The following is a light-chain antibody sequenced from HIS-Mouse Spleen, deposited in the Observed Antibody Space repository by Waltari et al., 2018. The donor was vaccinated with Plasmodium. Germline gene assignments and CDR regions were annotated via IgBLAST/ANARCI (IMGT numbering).Light chain of an antibody. CDR2: DAS. CDR3: QQYDNLPPYT. Sequence: DIQITHSPSSLSASVGDRFTITCQASQDISNYLNWYQQKPGKAPKLLIYDASNLETGVPSRFSGSGSGTDFTFTISSLQPEDIATYYCQQYDNLPPYTFGQGTKLEIK. CDR1: QDISNY. V-gene: IGKV1-33*01. J-gene: IGKJ2*01.